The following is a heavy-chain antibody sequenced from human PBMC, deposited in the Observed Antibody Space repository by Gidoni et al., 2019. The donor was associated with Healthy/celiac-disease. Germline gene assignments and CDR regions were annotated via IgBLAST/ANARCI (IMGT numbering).Heavy chain of an antibody. CDR3: ARHPAQARKSLWEQLAPGHWFDP. J-gene: IGHJ5*02. CDR2: IYYSGST. V-gene: IGHV4-39*01. CDR1: GGSISSSSSY. Sequence: QLQLQESGPGLVKPSETLSLTCTVSGGSISSSSSYWGWIRQPPGKGLEGIGSIYYSGSTYYNPSLKSRVTISVDTSKSQFSLKLSSVTAADAAAYYCARHPAQARKSLWEQLAPGHWFDPWGQGTLVTVSS. D-gene: IGHD1-26*01.